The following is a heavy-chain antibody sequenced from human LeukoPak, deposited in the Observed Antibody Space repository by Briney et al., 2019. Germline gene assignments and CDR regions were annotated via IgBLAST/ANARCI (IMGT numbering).Heavy chain of an antibody. Sequence: SETLSLTYSASGGSMSSYYLSWMRQPPGKGLEWIGYIYYSGSTDYNPSLKSRVTISLDTSKNQFSLKLTSVTAADTAVYYCARDQGSWWFDPWGQGTLVTVSS. CDR3: ARDQGSWWFDP. CDR1: GGSMSSYY. J-gene: IGHJ5*02. CDR2: IYYSGST. V-gene: IGHV4-59*01. D-gene: IGHD3-10*01.